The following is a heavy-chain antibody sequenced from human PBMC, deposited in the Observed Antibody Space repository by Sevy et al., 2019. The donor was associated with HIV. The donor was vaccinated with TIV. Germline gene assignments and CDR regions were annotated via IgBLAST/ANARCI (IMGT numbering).Heavy chain of an antibody. D-gene: IGHD2-2*01. CDR1: GLTFSDYY. V-gene: IGHV3-11*01. CDR2: ISNSGNTV. CDR3: ARDNYCISGDGCYGYCLDV. Sequence: GGSLRLSCSASGLTFSDYYMTWIREAPGKGLECISYISNSGNTVYYADSVKGRFTVSRDNAKKSLYLQLNSLRDEDTAVYYCARDNYCISGDGCYGYCLDVCGLETTVTVSS. J-gene: IGHJ6*02.